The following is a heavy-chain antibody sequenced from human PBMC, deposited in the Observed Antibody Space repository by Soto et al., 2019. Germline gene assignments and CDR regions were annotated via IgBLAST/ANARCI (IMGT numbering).Heavy chain of an antibody. CDR1: GGSISSGGYS. CDR3: ALRLGDPGRLYFDY. J-gene: IGHJ4*02. V-gene: IGHV4-30-2*05. CDR2: IYHSGST. D-gene: IGHD3-16*01. Sequence: TSETLSLTCAVSGGSISSGGYSWSWIRQPPGKGLEWICYIYHSGSTYYNPSLKSRVTISVDTSKNQFSLKFSSVTAADTAVYYCALRLGDPGRLYFDYWGQGTLVTVSS.